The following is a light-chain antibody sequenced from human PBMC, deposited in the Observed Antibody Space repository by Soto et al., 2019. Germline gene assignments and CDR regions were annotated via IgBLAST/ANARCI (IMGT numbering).Light chain of an antibody. CDR1: QSVSSN. J-gene: IGKJ4*01. CDR2: GAS. Sequence: EIVMTQSRATLSVSPGERATLSCRASQSVSSNLAWYQQKPGQAPRLLIYGASTRATGIPARFSGSGSGTEFTLTFSSLQPEDVATYYCQKHDYAPLTFGGGTKVDIK. V-gene: IGKV3-15*01. CDR3: QKHDYAPLT.